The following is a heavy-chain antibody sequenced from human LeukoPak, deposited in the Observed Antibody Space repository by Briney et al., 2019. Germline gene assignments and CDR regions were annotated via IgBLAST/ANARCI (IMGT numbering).Heavy chain of an antibody. D-gene: IGHD4-17*01. Sequence: GGSLRLSCAASGFTFNSVWMHWLRQAPGRGLVWISRISTDGAITRHADPVKGRFTISRDHDNNTPYLELNSLRAHDPALYYCARDGTTVTLFDYCVRGALITVSS. CDR2: ISTDGAIT. J-gene: IGHJ4*02. V-gene: IGHV3-74*01. CDR3: ARDGTTVTLFDY. CDR1: GFTFNSVW.